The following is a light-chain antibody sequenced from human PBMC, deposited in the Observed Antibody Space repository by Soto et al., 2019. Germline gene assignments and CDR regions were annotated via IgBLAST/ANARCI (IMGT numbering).Light chain of an antibody. J-gene: IGLJ1*01. V-gene: IGLV2-11*01. Sequence: QSALTQPRSVSGSPGQSVTISCTGTSSDVGGYNYDSWYQQHPDKAHKLMIYDVSKRPSGVHDRLSGSKSGNTASLTISGLQAEDEADYYCCSYAGSYTFVFGTGTKVTVL. CDR1: SSDVGGYNY. CDR3: CSYAGSYTFV. CDR2: DVS.